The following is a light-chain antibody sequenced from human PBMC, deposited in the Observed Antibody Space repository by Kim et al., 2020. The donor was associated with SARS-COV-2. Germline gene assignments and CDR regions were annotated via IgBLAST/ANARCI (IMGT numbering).Light chain of an antibody. CDR3: QQYGSS. CDR2: GAS. Sequence: PALAPEEGTTLSCRASQSVSSSYLAWYQQKPGQAPRLHIYGASSRATGIPDRCSGSGSGTAFTLTISRLEPEDFAVYYCQQYGSSFGPGTKVDIK. CDR1: QSVSSSY. J-gene: IGKJ3*01. V-gene: IGKV3-20*01.